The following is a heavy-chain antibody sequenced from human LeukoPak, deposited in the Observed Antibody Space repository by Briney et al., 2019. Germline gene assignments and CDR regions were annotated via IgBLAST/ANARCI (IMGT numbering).Heavy chain of an antibody. CDR3: ATTEAIAVAGGVDY. J-gene: IGHJ4*02. CDR1: GFTFSSYA. Sequence: GGSLRLSCAASGFTFSSYAMNWVRQAPGKGLEWVSAISGSGGSTYYADSVKGRFTISRDNSKNTLYLQMNSLRAEDTAVYYCATTEAIAVAGGVDYWGQGTLVTVSS. D-gene: IGHD6-19*01. CDR2: ISGSGGST. V-gene: IGHV3-23*01.